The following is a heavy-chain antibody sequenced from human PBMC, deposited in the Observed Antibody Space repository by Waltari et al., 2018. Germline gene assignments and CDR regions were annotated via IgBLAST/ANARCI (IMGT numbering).Heavy chain of an antibody. V-gene: IGHV3-48*04. J-gene: IGHJ4*02. CDR1: SYS. Sequence: SYSMNWVRQAPGKGLEWVSYISSSSSTIYYADSVKGRFTISRDNAKNSLYLQMNSLRAEDTAVYYCARSPYCSSTSCEGDFDYWGQGTLVTVSS. D-gene: IGHD2-2*01. CDR3: ARSPYCSSTSCEGDFDY. CDR2: ISSSSSTI.